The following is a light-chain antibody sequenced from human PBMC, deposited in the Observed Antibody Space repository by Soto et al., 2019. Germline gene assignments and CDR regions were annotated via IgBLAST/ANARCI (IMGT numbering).Light chain of an antibody. CDR2: NAY. CDR1: QRISRW. V-gene: IGKV1-5*01. J-gene: IGKJ1*01. CDR3: QQYNDYSRWT. Sequence: DIQLTQSPSTLSASVGDRVTIACRASQRISRWLAWYQQKPGKAPKVLIWNAYSWHSGVSSRFSGSGSGSEFSLAISSLQPDDFATYYCQQYNDYSRWTFGQGTKVEMK.